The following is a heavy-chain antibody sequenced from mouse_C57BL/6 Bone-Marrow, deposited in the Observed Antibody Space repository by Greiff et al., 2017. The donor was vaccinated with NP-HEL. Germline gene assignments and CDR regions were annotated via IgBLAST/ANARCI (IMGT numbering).Heavy chain of an antibody. J-gene: IGHJ1*03. CDR1: GYSFTDYN. Sequence: EVKVVESGPELVKPGASVKISCKASGYSFTDYNMNWVKQSNGKSLEWIGVINPNYGTTSYNQKFKGKATLTVDQSSSTAYMQLNSLTSEDSAVYYCARHSNYWYFDVWGTGTTVTVSS. CDR2: INPNYGTT. CDR3: ARHSNYWYFDV. D-gene: IGHD2-5*01. V-gene: IGHV1-39*01.